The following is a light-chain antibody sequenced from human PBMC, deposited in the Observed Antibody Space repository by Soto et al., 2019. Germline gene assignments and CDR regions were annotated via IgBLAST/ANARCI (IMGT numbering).Light chain of an antibody. CDR3: QSYDGSLSAVV. Sequence: QSALAQPPSMSGAPGQRVIISCTGSSSNIGAPYDVHWYQQLPGTAPKLLIYGNRYRPSGVPDRFSGSKSATSASLAITGLQAEDEADYYCQSYDGSLSAVVFGGGTKLTVL. CDR2: GNR. CDR1: SSNIGAPYD. V-gene: IGLV1-40*01. J-gene: IGLJ2*01.